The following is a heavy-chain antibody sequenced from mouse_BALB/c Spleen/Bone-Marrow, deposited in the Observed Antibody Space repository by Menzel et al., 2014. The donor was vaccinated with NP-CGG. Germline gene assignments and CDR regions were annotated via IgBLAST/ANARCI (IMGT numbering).Heavy chain of an antibody. V-gene: IGHV1S127*01. CDR1: GYTFTSYW. CDR3: TIYYRSFAY. CDR2: IDPSDSYT. Sequence: GAELVKPGASVKMSCKASGYTFTSYWMHWVKQKPGQGLEWIGVIDPSDSYTSYNQKFKGKATLTVDTSSSTAYMQLSSLTSEDSAVYYCTIYYRSFAYWGQGTLVTVSA. D-gene: IGHD2-14*01. J-gene: IGHJ3*01.